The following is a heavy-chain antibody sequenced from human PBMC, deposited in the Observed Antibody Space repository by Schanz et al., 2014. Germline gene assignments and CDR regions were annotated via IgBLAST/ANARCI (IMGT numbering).Heavy chain of an antibody. CDR1: GFTFSSYA. J-gene: IGHJ1*01. Sequence: DVQLLESGGGLVQPGGSLRLSCAASGFTFSSYAMSWVRQAPGKGLEWVSALSGSGGSTYYADSVKGRFTISRDNAKNSVSLQMRRLRVEDTAVYYCASGVHVSSLQKGLQFWGRGTLVIVSS. V-gene: IGHV3-23*01. CDR2: LSGSGGST. D-gene: IGHD3-10*01. CDR3: ASGVHVSSLQKGLQF.